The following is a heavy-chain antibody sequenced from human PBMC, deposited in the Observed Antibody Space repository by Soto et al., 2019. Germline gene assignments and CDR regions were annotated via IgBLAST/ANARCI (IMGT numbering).Heavy chain of an antibody. CDR3: XXXXXXXXXXXXXXXXGMDV. CDR2: ITWNSDEI. J-gene: IGHJ6*02. Sequence: EVQLVESGGGLVQPGRSLRLSCAASGFTFDDYAMHWVRQRPGRGLEWVSGITWNSDEIGYPDSVKGRFSISRDNAKXXXXXXXXXXXXXXXXXXXXXXXXXXXXXXXXXXXXGMDVWGQGTTVTVSS. V-gene: IGHV3-9*01. CDR1: GFTFDDYA.